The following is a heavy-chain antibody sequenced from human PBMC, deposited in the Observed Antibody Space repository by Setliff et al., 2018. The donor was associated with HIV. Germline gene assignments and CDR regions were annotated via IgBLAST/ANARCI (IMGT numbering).Heavy chain of an antibody. D-gene: IGHD3-22*01. CDR2: IYYSGST. CDR3: ARSSYYDRWGFDY. CDR1: GDSISRNSFY. V-gene: IGHV4-39*07. J-gene: IGHJ4*02. Sequence: SLTCTVSGDSISRNSFYWGWIRQPPVKGLEWIGSIYYSGSTYNNPSLRSRVTISVDTSKNQVSLKLYSVTAADTAVYYCARSSYYDRWGFDYWGQGALVTVSS.